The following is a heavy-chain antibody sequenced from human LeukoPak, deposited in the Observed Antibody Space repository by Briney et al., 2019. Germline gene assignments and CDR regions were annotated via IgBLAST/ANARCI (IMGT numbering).Heavy chain of an antibody. D-gene: IGHD6-13*01. V-gene: IGHV4-39*01. CDR2: IDNIGST. CDR3: SRPPGIAAAWFDP. J-gene: IGHJ5*02. CDR1: GGSISSSSYN. Sequence: SETLSLTCTVSGGSISSSSYNWAWIRQPPGKGLEWIGNIDNIGSTYYNPSLQSRVTISVDKSKDQLSLKLNSVTATDTAIYYCSRPPGIAAAWFDPWGQGTLVTVSS.